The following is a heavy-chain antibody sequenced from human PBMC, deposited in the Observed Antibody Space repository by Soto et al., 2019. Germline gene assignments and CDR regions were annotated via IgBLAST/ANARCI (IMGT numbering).Heavy chain of an antibody. V-gene: IGHV4-61*01. CDR3: ARGYRTSWYWFDL. J-gene: IGHJ2*01. CDR2: IYNSGST. Sequence: QAQLQESGPGPVKPSETLSLTRTVSAGSVSGDTHYWSWIRQPPGKGLEWIGYIYNSGSTNYNPSLKSRVTISVDTSKNQFSLKLSSVTAADTAVYYCARGYRTSWYWFDLWGRGTLVTVSS. D-gene: IGHD6-13*01. CDR1: AGSVSGDTHY.